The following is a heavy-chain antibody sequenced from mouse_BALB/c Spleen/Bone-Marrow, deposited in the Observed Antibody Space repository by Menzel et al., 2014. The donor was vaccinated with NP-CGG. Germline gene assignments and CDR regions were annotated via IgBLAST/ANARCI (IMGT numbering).Heavy chain of an antibody. V-gene: IGHV5-9-3*01. D-gene: IGHD2-14*01. CDR3: ARQREVRPYYYAMDY. J-gene: IGHJ4*01. Sequence: EVKLVESGGGLVKPGGSLKLSCAASGFTFTSYSMSWVRQTPGKSLEWVAIISSGGSYTYYPDSVKGRFTISRDNAKNTQYLQMSSLRSEDTAMYYCARQREVRPYYYAMDYWGQGTSVTVSS. CDR2: ISSGGSYT. CDR1: GFTFTSYS.